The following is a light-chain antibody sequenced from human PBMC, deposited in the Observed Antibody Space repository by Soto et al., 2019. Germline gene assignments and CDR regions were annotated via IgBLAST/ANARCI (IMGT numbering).Light chain of an antibody. CDR1: QSVTSDY. V-gene: IGKV3-20*01. CDR2: DAS. Sequence: ENVVTQSPGTLSLSPGERATLSCRASQSVTSDYLAWYQQRPGQSPRLLTYDASRRATDIPDRFSGSGSGTDFTLTISKLEPEDFAVYYCLQYGDSPFTFGPGTKVDIK. J-gene: IGKJ3*01. CDR3: LQYGDSPFT.